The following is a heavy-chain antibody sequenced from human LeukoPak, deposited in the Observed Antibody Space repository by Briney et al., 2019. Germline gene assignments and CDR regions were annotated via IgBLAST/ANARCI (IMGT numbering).Heavy chain of an antibody. CDR2: IIPIFGTA. J-gene: IGHJ4*02. CDR1: GGTFSSYA. V-gene: IGHV1-69*13. CDR3: ARSITMVRGVITKLDY. D-gene: IGHD3-10*01. Sequence: SVKVSCKASGGTFSSYAISWVRQAPGQGLEWMGGIIPIFGTANYAQKFQGRVTITADESTSTAYMELSSLRSEDTAVYYCARSITMVRGVITKLDYWGQGTLVTVSS.